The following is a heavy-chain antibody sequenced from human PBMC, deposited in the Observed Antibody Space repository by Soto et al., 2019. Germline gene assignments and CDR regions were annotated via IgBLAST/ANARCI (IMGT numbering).Heavy chain of an antibody. Sequence: PSETLSLTCTVSGVSISNSSYYWGWIRRPPGKGPEWIGTIYYSGITYYNPSLKSRVTISVDTSKNQFSLKLTSVSAADTAVYYCARHGSNWGQGTQVTVSS. V-gene: IGHV4-39*01. CDR1: GVSISNSSYY. CDR3: ARHGSN. CDR2: IYYSGIT. J-gene: IGHJ4*02.